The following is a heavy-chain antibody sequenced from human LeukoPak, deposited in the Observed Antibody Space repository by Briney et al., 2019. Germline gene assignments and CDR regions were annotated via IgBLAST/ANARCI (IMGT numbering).Heavy chain of an antibody. V-gene: IGHV3-23*01. D-gene: IGHD1-26*01. Sequence: GGSLRLSCAASGFTFSIYAMSWVRQAPGKGLEWVSAISGSGGSTYYADSVKGRFTISRDNSKNTLYLQMNSLRAEDTAVYYCARNMGATLWEFDYWGQGTLVTVSS. CDR2: ISGSGGST. J-gene: IGHJ4*02. CDR3: ARNMGATLWEFDY. CDR1: GFTFSIYA.